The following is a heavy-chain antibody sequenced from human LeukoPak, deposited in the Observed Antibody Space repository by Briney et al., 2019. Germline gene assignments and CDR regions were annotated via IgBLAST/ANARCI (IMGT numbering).Heavy chain of an antibody. D-gene: IGHD6-6*01. J-gene: IGHJ4*02. CDR1: GFTFSSSA. CDR3: AKGSRSIAVDNLCDY. CDR2: ISSSGGST. V-gene: IGHV3-23*01. Sequence: GSLRLSCAASGFTFSSSAMSWVRQAPGKGLEWVSVISSSGGSTYYADSVKGRFTIFRDNSKNTLYLQMSSLRAEDTAVYYCAKGSRSIAVDNLCDYWGQGTLVTVSS.